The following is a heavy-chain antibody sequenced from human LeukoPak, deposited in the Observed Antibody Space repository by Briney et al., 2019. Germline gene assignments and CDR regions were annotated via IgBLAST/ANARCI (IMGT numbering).Heavy chain of an antibody. Sequence: SKTLSLTCTVSGGSISSNNYYWGWIRQPPGKGLEWIGSIYYSGSTYYNPSLKSRVTISLDTSKNQFSLNLFSVTAADTAMHYCTRANGYGLIDYWGQGTLVTVSS. J-gene: IGHJ4*02. D-gene: IGHD3-10*01. V-gene: IGHV4-39*07. CDR1: GGSISSNNYY. CDR2: IYYSGST. CDR3: TRANGYGLIDY.